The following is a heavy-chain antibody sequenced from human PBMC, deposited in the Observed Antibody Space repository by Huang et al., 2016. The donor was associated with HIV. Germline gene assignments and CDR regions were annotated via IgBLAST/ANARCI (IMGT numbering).Heavy chain of an antibody. CDR2: ITQIVRT. V-gene: IGHV4-34*01. CDR3: ARGRGTSWSFFDT. Sequence: QVRLDQWGAGLLKPSETLTLTCAVYGDSLSGFFWSWIRQSPGRGLEWIGEITQIVRTNYKPSLKSRVTIAIDTSKKQFSLKLKSVTADDTSTYYCARGRGTSWSFFDTWGQGSFVTVSS. J-gene: IGHJ5*02. D-gene: IGHD2-2*01. CDR1: GDSLSGFF.